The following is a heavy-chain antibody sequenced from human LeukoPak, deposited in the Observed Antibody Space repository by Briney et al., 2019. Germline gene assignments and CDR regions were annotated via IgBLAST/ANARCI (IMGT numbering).Heavy chain of an antibody. J-gene: IGHJ2*01. CDR3: AKISVYTYWYFDL. V-gene: IGHV4-59*01. Sequence: SETLSLTCTVSGGSISSYYWNWIRQSPGKGLEWIGYIYSSGSTNYKTNYSPSLKSRVTISQDTSKNQFSLKVNSVTATDTAVYYCAKISVYTYWYFDLWGRGTLVTVSS. CDR1: GGSISSYY. CDR2: IYSSGST.